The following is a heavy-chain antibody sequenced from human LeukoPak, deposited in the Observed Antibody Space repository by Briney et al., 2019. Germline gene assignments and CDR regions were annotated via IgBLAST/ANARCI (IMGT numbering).Heavy chain of an antibody. CDR3: ARSTYCSGGSCSHNWFDP. D-gene: IGHD2-15*01. V-gene: IGHV4-59*01. Sequence: SETLSLTCTVSGGSISSYYWSWIRQPPGKGLEWIGYIYYSGSTNYNPSLKSRVTISVDTSKNQFSLKLRSVTAADTAVYYCARSTYCSGGSCSHNWFDPWGQGTLVTVSS. J-gene: IGHJ5*02. CDR2: IYYSGST. CDR1: GGSISSYY.